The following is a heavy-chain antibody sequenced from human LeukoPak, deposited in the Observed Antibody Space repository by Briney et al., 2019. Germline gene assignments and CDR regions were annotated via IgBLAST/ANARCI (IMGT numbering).Heavy chain of an antibody. CDR3: ARGRYCSGGSCCSPPWSALNWFDP. D-gene: IGHD2-15*01. V-gene: IGHV1-69*13. CDR1: GGTFSSYA. J-gene: IGHJ5*02. Sequence: GASVKVSCKASGGTFSSYAISWVRQAPGQGLEWMGGIIPIFGTANYAQKFQGRVTITADESTGTAYMELSSLRSEDTAVYYCARGRYCSGGSCCSPPWSALNWFDPWGQGTLVTVSS. CDR2: IIPIFGTA.